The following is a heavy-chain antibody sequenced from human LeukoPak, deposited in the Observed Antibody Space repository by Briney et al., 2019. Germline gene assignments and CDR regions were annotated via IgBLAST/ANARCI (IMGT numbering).Heavy chain of an antibody. Sequence: SETLSLTCTVSGGSISSGSYYWSCIRQPAGNGLEWIGRIYTSGSTNYNPSLKSRVTISVDTSKNQFSLKLSSVTAADTAVYYCAKEEREGIVGATVDYWGQGTLVTVSS. CDR3: AKEEREGIVGATVDY. V-gene: IGHV4-61*02. CDR2: IYTSGST. J-gene: IGHJ4*02. CDR1: GGSISSGSYY. D-gene: IGHD1-26*01.